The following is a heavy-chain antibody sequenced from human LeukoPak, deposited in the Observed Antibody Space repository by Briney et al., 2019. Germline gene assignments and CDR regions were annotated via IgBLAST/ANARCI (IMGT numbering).Heavy chain of an antibody. J-gene: IGHJ5*02. CDR1: GGSISSYY. CDR2: IYYSGST. CDR3: ARDNYYGSGSYSFFLFDP. Sequence: PSETLSLTCTVSGGSISSYYWSWIRQPPGKRLEWIGYIYYSGSTNYNPSLKSRVTISVDTSKNQFSLKLSSVTAADTAVYYCARDNYYGSGSYSFFLFDPWGQGTLVTVSS. V-gene: IGHV4-59*01. D-gene: IGHD3-10*01.